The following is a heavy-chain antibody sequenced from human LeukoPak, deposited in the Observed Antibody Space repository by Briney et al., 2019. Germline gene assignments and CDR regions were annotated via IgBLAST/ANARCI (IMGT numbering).Heavy chain of an antibody. J-gene: IGHJ5*02. D-gene: IGHD5-24*01. Sequence: SETLSLTCSVSGDSISGRFWSWIRQPPGKGLEWIGYISHSGATNYTPSLKSRVSILRDTSNNQFSLKLNSVTATDTAVYYCARAPRDVYNRAYNWFDAWGQGTLVTVSS. CDR2: ISHSGAT. CDR3: ARAPRDVYNRAYNWFDA. CDR1: GDSISGRF. V-gene: IGHV4-59*11.